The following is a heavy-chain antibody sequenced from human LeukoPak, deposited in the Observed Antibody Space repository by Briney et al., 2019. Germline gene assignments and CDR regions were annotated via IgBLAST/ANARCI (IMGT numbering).Heavy chain of an antibody. CDR3: AKASQRTKNFGVVIHFDY. V-gene: IGHV3-23*01. CDR2: ISGSGGSA. J-gene: IGHJ4*02. D-gene: IGHD3-3*01. CDR1: GFTFSSYA. Sequence: GGSLRLSCAASGFTFSSYAMSWVRQAPGKGLEWVSAISGSGGSAYYADSVKGRFTISRDNSKNTLYLQMNSLRAEDTAVYYCAKASQRTKNFGVVIHFDYWGQGTLVTVSS.